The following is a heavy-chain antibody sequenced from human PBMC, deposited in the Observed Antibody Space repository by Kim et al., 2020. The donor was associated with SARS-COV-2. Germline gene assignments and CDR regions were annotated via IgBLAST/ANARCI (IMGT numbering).Heavy chain of an antibody. CDR2: IYYSGST. CDR3: AIRVATDNYYNDYGMDV. CDR1: GGSISSNSYY. Sequence: SETLSLTCTVSGGSISSNSYYWGWIRQPPGKGLEWIGSIYYSGSTYYNPSLKSRVTISVDTSKNQFSLKVSSVTAADTAVYYCAIRVATDNYYNDYGMDVWGQGTTVTVSS. D-gene: IGHD5-12*01. J-gene: IGHJ6*02. V-gene: IGHV4-39*01.